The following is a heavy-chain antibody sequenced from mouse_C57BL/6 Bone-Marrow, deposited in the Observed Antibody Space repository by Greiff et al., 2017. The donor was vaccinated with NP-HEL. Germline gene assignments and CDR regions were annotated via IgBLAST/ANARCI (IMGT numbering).Heavy chain of an antibody. V-gene: IGHV5-16*01. CDR2: INYDGSST. CDR1: GFTFSDYY. Sequence: EVQLVESEGGLVQPGRSMKLSCTASGFTFSDYYMAWVRQVPEKGLEWVANINYDGSSTYYLDSLKSRFIISRDNAKNILYLQMSSLKSEDTATYYCARGGDYYDYPAWFAYWGQGTLVTVSA. D-gene: IGHD2-4*01. CDR3: ARGGDYYDYPAWFAY. J-gene: IGHJ3*01.